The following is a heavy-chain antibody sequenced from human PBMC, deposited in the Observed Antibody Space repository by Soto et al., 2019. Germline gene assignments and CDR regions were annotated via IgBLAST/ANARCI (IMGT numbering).Heavy chain of an antibody. V-gene: IGHV3-11*01. Sequence: GGSLRLSCAASGFTFSDYYMSWIRQAPGKGLEWVSYISSSSSTIYYADSVKGRFTISRDNAKNSLYLQMNSPRAEDTAVYYCARDTRAAAGPEYYYYYMDVWGKGTTVTVSS. J-gene: IGHJ6*03. CDR1: GFTFSDYY. CDR2: ISSSSSTI. CDR3: ARDTRAAAGPEYYYYYMDV. D-gene: IGHD6-13*01.